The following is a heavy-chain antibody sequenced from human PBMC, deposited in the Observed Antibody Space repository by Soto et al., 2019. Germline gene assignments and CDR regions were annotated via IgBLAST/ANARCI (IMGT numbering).Heavy chain of an antibody. CDR1: GGTFSSYA. Sequence: SVKVSCKASGGTFSSYAISWVRQAPGQGLEWMGGIIPIFGTANYAQKFQGRVTITADESTSTAYMELSSLRSEDTAVYYCARAKSGYSYGYYYYYGMDVWGQGTTVTVSS. CDR3: ARAKSGYSYGYYYYYGMDV. CDR2: IIPIFGTA. D-gene: IGHD5-18*01. J-gene: IGHJ6*02. V-gene: IGHV1-69*13.